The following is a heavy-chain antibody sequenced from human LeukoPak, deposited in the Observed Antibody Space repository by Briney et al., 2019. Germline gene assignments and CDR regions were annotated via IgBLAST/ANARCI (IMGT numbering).Heavy chain of an antibody. V-gene: IGHV3-30-3*01. Sequence: PGGSLRLSCAASGFTFSSYAMHWVRQAPGKGLEWVAVISYDGSNKYYADSVKGRFTISRDNSKNTLYLQMNSLRAEDTAVYYCARDSYYGLVYAFDIWGQGTMVTVSS. J-gene: IGHJ3*02. CDR1: GFTFSSYA. CDR3: ARDSYYGLVYAFDI. CDR2: ISYDGSNK. D-gene: IGHD3-10*01.